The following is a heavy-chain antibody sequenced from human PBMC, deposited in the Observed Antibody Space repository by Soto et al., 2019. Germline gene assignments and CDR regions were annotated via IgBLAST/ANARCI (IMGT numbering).Heavy chain of an antibody. CDR3: ARVGYCSSTSCRMWARNWFDP. CDR2: INHSGST. CDR1: GGSIGSYY. Sequence: SETLSLTCTVSGGSIGSYYWSWIRQPPGKGLEWIGEINHSGSTNYNPSLKSRVTISVDTSKNQFSLKLSSVTAADTAVYYCARVGYCSSTSCRMWARNWFDPWGQGTLVTVSS. V-gene: IGHV4-34*01. D-gene: IGHD2-2*01. J-gene: IGHJ5*02.